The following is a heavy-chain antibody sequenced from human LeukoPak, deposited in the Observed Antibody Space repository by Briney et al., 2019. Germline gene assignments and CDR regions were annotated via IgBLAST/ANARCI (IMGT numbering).Heavy chain of an antibody. CDR3: ARNLAAGQPGDY. CDR2: ISSSGSTI. Sequence: GGSLRLSCAASGFTFSSYGMHWVRQAPGKGLEWVSYISSSGSTIYYADSVKGRFTISRDNAKNSLYLQMNSLRAEDTAVYYCARNLAAGQPGDYWGQGTLVTVSS. CDR1: GFTFSSYG. D-gene: IGHD6-13*01. V-gene: IGHV3-48*04. J-gene: IGHJ4*02.